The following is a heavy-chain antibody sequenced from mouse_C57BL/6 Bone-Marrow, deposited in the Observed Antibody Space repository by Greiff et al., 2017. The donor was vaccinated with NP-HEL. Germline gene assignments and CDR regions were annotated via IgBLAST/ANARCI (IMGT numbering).Heavy chain of an antibody. D-gene: IGHD2-3*01. CDR3: ARDDPFAY. Sequence: QVHVKQSGAELVKPGASVKMSCKASGYTFTSYWITWVKQRPGQGLEWIGDIYPGSGSTNYNEKFKSKATLTVDTSSSTAYMQLSSLTSEDSAVYYCARDDPFAYWGQGTLVTVSA. CDR1: GYTFTSYW. V-gene: IGHV1-55*01. CDR2: IYPGSGST. J-gene: IGHJ3*01.